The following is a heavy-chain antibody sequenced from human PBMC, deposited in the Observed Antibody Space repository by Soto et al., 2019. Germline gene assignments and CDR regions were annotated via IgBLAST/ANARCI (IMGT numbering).Heavy chain of an antibody. CDR3: ARGGSNDWQVAFDI. Sequence: QLQQWGAGLLKPSETLSLTCVVSGGSFSPYYYNWIRQSQWKGLEWIGEINHSGSNNYSPSLKSRVTMSLDTSKTQFTMKLTSVTAAATAVYYCARGGSNDWQVAFDIWGQGTMVTVSS. D-gene: IGHD3-9*01. CDR1: GGSFSPYY. V-gene: IGHV4-34*01. J-gene: IGHJ3*02. CDR2: INHSGSN.